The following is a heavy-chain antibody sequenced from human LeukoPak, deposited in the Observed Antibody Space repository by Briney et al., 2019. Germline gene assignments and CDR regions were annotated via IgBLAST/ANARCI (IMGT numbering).Heavy chain of an antibody. J-gene: IGHJ6*02. CDR1: GYTFTSSD. Sequence: ASVKVSCKASGYTFTSSDIHWVRPATGQGLEWMGWMKPNSGATGYAQKFKGRVTMTRNTSISTAYMELSSLRSEDTAVYYCARDFAMDVWGQGTTVTVSS. CDR2: MKPNSGAT. CDR3: ARDFAMDV. V-gene: IGHV1-8*01.